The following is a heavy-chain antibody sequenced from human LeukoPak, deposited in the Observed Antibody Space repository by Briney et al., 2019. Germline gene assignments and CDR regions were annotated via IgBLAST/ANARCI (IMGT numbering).Heavy chain of an antibody. CDR2: INSDGSST. CDR1: GFTFSSYW. V-gene: IGHV3-74*01. Sequence: PGGSLRLSCAASGFTFSSYWMHWVRQAPGKGLVWVSRINSDGSSTSYADSVKGRFTISRDNAKNTLYLQMNSLRAEDTAVYYCARLSYDSSGYYYDYWGQGTLVTVSS. D-gene: IGHD3-22*01. J-gene: IGHJ4*02. CDR3: ARLSYDSSGYYYDY.